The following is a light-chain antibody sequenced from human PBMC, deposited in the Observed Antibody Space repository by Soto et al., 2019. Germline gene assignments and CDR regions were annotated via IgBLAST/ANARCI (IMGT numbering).Light chain of an antibody. Sequence: QSVLTQPASVSGSLGQSISISCTGTSSDMGSYNLVSWYQQYPGKAPKLMILEVSERPSGVSNRFSGSKFGDTVSLTISGLQAEDEADYYCCSYAGSGKVVFGGGTKVTVL. CDR2: EVS. V-gene: IGLV2-23*02. J-gene: IGLJ3*02. CDR3: CSYAGSGKVV. CDR1: SSDMGSYNL.